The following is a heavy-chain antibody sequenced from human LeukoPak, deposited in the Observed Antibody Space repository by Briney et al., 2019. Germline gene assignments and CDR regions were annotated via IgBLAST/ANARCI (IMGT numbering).Heavy chain of an antibody. V-gene: IGHV3-7*01. CDR2: IQKDGSLK. CDR3: VSLRVSTVRDSFDL. D-gene: IGHD3-10*01. J-gene: IGHJ3*01. CDR1: GFAFDIYW. Sequence: GGSLRLSCAASGFAFDIYWMTWVRQARAKGREWVANIQKDGSLKQYVDAVRGRFTVSRDNAKHSLYLQMNSLRADDTAVYYCVSLRVSTVRDSFDLWGQGRMVTVSS.